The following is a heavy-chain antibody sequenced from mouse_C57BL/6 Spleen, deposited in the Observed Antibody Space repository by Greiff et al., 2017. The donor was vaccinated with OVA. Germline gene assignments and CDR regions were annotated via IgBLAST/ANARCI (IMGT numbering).Heavy chain of an antibody. CDR3: ARADGGNFWYFDV. CDR1: GYSFTSGYD. Sequence: EVKLVESGPGMVKPSQSLSLTCTVTGYSFTSGYDWHWIRHFPGNKLEWMGYISYSGSTNYNPSLKSRISITHDTSKNHFFLKLNAVATEDTATYYCARADGGNFWYFDVWGTGTTVTVSS. D-gene: IGHD2-1*01. V-gene: IGHV3-1*01. CDR2: ISYSGST. J-gene: IGHJ1*03.